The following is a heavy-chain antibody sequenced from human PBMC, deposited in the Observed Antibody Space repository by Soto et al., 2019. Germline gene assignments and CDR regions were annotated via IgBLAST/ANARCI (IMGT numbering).Heavy chain of an antibody. CDR1: GASIRSCGYY. Sequence: TLSLTCSVSGASIRSCGYYWSWLRQSPGKGLEWIGHIYYTGSTFYSPSLKSRLTISLDTSKNQFSLDLRSVTAADTAMYYCARIEMASIKWGRGTLVTVSS. J-gene: IGHJ4*02. CDR3: ARIEMASIK. CDR2: IYYTGST. V-gene: IGHV4-31*03.